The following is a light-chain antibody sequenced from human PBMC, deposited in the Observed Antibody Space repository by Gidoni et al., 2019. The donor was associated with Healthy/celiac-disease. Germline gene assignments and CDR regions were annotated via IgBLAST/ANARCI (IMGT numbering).Light chain of an antibody. CDR2: GAT. J-gene: IGKJ1*01. V-gene: IGKV3D-7*01. Sequence: PGARVTLSCRASQSVSSSYLTWYQQKPGQAPKLLIYGATTRATGIPARFSGGGSGTDFTLTSSSLEPDEFAVYYCQQDYNLPTFGQGTKVEIK. CDR1: QSVSSSY. CDR3: QQDYNLPT.